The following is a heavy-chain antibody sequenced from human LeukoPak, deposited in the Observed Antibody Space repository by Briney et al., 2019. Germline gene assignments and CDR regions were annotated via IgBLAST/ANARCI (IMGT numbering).Heavy chain of an antibody. CDR2: INHSGST. Sequence: SETLSLTCAVYGGSFSGYYWSWIRQPPGKGLEWIGEINHSGSTNYNPSLKSRATISVDTSKNQFSLKLSSVTAADTAVYYCARIQLWRGKYFDYWGQGTLVTVSS. CDR1: GGSFSGYY. D-gene: IGHD5-18*01. V-gene: IGHV4-34*01. J-gene: IGHJ4*02. CDR3: ARIQLWRGKYFDY.